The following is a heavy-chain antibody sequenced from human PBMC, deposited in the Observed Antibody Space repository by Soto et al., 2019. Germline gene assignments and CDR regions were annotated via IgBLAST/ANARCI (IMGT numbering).Heavy chain of an antibody. CDR1: GGTFSSYA. V-gene: IGHV1-69*01. CDR3: ASDTAVVYGTCYCGMDV. D-gene: IGHD2-8*02. Sequence: QVQLVQSGAEVKKPGSSVKVSCKASGGTFSSYAISCVRQSPGEGLEWMGVIIPIFGTANYAQKFQGSVTITAAESTSTAYMELSSLRSEDTAVYYCASDTAVVYGTCYCGMDVWGQGTTVTVSS. J-gene: IGHJ6*02. CDR2: IIPIFGTA.